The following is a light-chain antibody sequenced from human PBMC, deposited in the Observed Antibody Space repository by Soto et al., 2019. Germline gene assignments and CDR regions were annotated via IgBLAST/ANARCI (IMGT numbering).Light chain of an antibody. J-gene: IGKJ1*01. CDR2: GAY. Sequence: EIVLTQSPGTLSLSPGERATLSCRASQSVGSRDLAWYQQKPGQAPRLLIYGAYSRATGIPDRFSGSGSGTDFTITISRLEPEDFAVYYCQQFGSSPLWTFGQGTKVEIK. V-gene: IGKV3-20*01. CDR1: QSVGSRD. CDR3: QQFGSSPLWT.